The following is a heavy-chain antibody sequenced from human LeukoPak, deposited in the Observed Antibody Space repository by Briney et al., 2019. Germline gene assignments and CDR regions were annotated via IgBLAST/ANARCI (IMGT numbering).Heavy chain of an antibody. Sequence: SETLSLTCTVSGYSISSGYYWGWIRQPPGKGLEWIGSIYHSGSTYYNPSLKSRVTISVDTSKNQFSLKLSSVTAADTAVYYCARDIVVVTAVPTNAFDIWGQGTMVTVSS. J-gene: IGHJ3*02. V-gene: IGHV4-38-2*02. CDR3: ARDIVVVTAVPTNAFDI. D-gene: IGHD2-21*02. CDR1: GYSISSGYY. CDR2: IYHSGST.